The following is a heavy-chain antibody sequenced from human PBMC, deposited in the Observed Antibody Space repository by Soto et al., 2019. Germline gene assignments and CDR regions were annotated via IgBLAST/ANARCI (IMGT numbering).Heavy chain of an antibody. Sequence: GGSLRLSCAASGFTFNNYAMNWVRQAPGKGLEWVATISATGGSTYYADSVKGRFTISRDNSKNTLYLQMNGLRVEDTAVYYCAKDRLAGNFDYWGQGTQVTSPQ. J-gene: IGHJ4*02. CDR3: AKDRLAGNFDY. CDR1: GFTFNNYA. CDR2: ISATGGST. V-gene: IGHV3-23*01.